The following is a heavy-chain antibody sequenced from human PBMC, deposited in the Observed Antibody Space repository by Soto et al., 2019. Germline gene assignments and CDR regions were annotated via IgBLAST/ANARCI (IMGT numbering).Heavy chain of an antibody. CDR3: ARGSKLERDALDI. Sequence: QVQLQESGPGLVKPSQTLSLTCSVSGVSINSGGYYWSWIRHHPGKGLEWIGYIYYTGHTFYNASLKSRVAMALDTSKNQFCLKLSSVTAEDTAVYYCARGSKLERDALDIWGQGTMVTVSS. CDR2: IYYTGHT. CDR1: GVSINSGGYY. V-gene: IGHV4-31*03. J-gene: IGHJ3*02. D-gene: IGHD1-1*01.